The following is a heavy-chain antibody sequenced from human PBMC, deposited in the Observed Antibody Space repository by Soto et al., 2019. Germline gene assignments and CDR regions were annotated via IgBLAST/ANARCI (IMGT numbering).Heavy chain of an antibody. D-gene: IGHD3-22*01. CDR3: ARRPAHYYDSSGFDY. CDR1: GFTFSSYE. Sequence: GGSLRLSCAASGFTFSSYEMNWVRQAPGKGLEWVSYISSSGSTIYYADSVKGRFTISRDNAKNSLYLQMNSLRAEDTAVYYCARRPAHYYDSSGFDYWGHGTLVTVSS. V-gene: IGHV3-48*03. CDR2: ISSSGSTI. J-gene: IGHJ4*01.